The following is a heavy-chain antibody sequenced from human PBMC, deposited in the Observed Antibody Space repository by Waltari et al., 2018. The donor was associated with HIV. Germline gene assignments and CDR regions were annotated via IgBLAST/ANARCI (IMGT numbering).Heavy chain of an antibody. CDR2: IYASGRN. Sequence: QVQLQESGPGLVRPSQTLSLPCTVSGGSISSAGYYWSWIRQPPGKGLDWIENIYASGRNYYTPPLKSRGTISVDTSKNQFSLKLKSVTAADTAVYYCAGGGFSYHDMDVWGQGTTVTVSS. CDR3: AGGGFSYHDMDV. V-gene: IGHV4-30-4*01. CDR1: GGSISSAGYY. D-gene: IGHD3-10*01. J-gene: IGHJ6*02.